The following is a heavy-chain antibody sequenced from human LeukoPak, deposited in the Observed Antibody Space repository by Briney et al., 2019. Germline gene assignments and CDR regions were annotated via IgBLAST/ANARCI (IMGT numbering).Heavy chain of an antibody. V-gene: IGHV1-69*06. D-gene: IGHD3-10*01. Sequence: SVKDSCKASGYTFTSYRISWVRQAPGQGLEWMGGINPIFGTSNYAQKFQGRVTINADKSTSTAYMELSRLRSDDTAVYYCARAGSGSYYKTLNWFDPWGQGTLVTVSS. CDR1: GYTFTSYR. CDR3: ARAGSGSYYKTLNWFDP. CDR2: INPIFGTS. J-gene: IGHJ5*02.